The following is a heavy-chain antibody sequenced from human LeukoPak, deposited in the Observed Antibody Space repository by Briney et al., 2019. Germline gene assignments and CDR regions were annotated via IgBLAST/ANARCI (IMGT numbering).Heavy chain of an antibody. CDR1: GFTVSSNY. D-gene: IGHD2-2*01. CDR3: AREAWGSTRYYYYMDV. Sequence: GGSLRLSCAASGFTVSSNYMSWVRQAPGKGLEWVSVIYSGGSTYYADSVKGRFTISRDNSKNTLYLQMNSLRAEDTAVYYCAREAWGSTRYYYYMDVWGKGTTATVSS. V-gene: IGHV3-53*01. J-gene: IGHJ6*03. CDR2: IYSGGST.